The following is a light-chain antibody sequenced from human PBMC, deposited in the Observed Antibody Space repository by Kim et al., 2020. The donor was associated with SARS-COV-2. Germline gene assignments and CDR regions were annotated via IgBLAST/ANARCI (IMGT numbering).Light chain of an antibody. CDR2: GKN. J-gene: IGLJ3*02. CDR3: NSRDSSG. CDR1: SLIRFY. V-gene: IGLV3-19*01. Sequence: GRTVRITYKGESLIRFYASWNQQKPRQAPILGYYGKNSRPSGIPDRFSGSSSGNTASLTITGAQAEDEADYYCNSRDSSGFGGGTKVTVL.